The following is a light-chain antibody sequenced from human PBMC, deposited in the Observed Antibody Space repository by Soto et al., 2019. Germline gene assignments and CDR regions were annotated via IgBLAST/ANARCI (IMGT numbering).Light chain of an antibody. V-gene: IGKV2-28*01. CDR3: QQYDNLPYT. Sequence: DIVMTQSPLSLPVTPGEPASISCRSSQSLLHSNGYNYLDWYLQKPGQSPQLLIYLGSNRASGVPDRFSGSGSGTDFSFSISSLQPEDIATYYCQQYDNLPYTFGQGTKLEIK. CDR1: QSLLHSNGYNY. J-gene: IGKJ2*01. CDR2: LGS.